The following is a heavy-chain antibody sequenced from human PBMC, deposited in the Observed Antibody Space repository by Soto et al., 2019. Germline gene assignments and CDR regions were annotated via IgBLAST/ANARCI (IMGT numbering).Heavy chain of an antibody. CDR3: AKDRSFTWSFDY. Sequence: QVPLVESGGGVVQPGRSLRLSCAASGFTLSDYVMHWVRQAPGKGLEWVALISDDGSNDYYVDSVKGRFTISRDSSKNTLDLQMNNLRAEDTAVYYCAKDRSFTWSFDYWGQGTLVTVSS. V-gene: IGHV3-30*18. CDR2: ISDDGSND. J-gene: IGHJ4*02. D-gene: IGHD2-15*01. CDR1: GFTLSDYV.